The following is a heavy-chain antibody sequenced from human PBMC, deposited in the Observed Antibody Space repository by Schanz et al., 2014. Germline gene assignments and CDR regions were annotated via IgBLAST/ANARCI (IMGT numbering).Heavy chain of an antibody. Sequence: EVQLVESGGGLVKPGGSLRLSCAVSGFTFNNYNMDWVRQAPGKGLQWVSSISSTSNHIYYADSVKGRFTISRDNAKNSLYLQMKSLRAEGTAVYYCARVCSSTDCYLDYWGQGTLVTVSS. CDR3: ARVCSSTDCYLDY. V-gene: IGHV3-21*01. J-gene: IGHJ4*02. CDR1: GFTFNNYN. CDR2: ISSTSNHI. D-gene: IGHD2-2*01.